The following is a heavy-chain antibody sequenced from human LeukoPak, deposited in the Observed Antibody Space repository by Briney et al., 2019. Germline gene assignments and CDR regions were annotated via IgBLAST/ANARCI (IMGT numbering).Heavy chain of an antibody. J-gene: IGHJ4*01. CDR2: ISYDEAYK. CDR3: VRDDYSSVGRNTPGDH. CDR1: GFTLSYFA. Sequence: GGSLRVSCAASGFTLSYFAMRWVRQAPGKGLGWVAVISYDEAYKNYADSVKGRFPISRGTSKQTLYREMDRLRTEDTAIYYCVRDDYSSVGRNTPGDHWGRGTLVTVSS. D-gene: IGHD4-11*01. V-gene: IGHV3-30-3*01.